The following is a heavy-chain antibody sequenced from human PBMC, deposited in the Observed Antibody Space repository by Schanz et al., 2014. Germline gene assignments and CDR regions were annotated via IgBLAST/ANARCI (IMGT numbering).Heavy chain of an antibody. D-gene: IGHD1-20*01. CDR2: ISGRDGST. CDR1: GFSFSSYA. V-gene: IGHV3-23*01. Sequence: EVQLLESGGGLVQPGGSLRLSCATSGFSFSSYAINWVRQAPGMGLEWVSAISGRDGSTYYADSVRGRFTISRDNSKNTLYLQMNSLRAEDTAVYYCANNWNLDYWGQGTLVNVSS. J-gene: IGHJ4*02. CDR3: ANNWNLDY.